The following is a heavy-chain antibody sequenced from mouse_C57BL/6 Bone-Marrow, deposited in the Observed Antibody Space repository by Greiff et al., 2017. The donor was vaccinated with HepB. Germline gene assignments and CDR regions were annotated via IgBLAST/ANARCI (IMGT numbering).Heavy chain of an antibody. CDR3: AKGALLRYAMDY. J-gene: IGHJ4*01. CDR2: IDPSDSYT. D-gene: IGHD1-2*01. Sequence: QVQLQQSGAELVKPGASVKLSCKASGYTFTSYWMQWVKQRPGQGLEWIGEIDPSDSYTNYNQKFKGKATLTVDTSSSTAYMQLSSLTSEDSAVYYCAKGALLRYAMDYWGQGTSVTVSS. V-gene: IGHV1-50*01. CDR1: GYTFTSYW.